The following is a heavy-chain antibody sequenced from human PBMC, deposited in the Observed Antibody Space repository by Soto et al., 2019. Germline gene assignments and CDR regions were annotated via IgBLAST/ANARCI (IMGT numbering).Heavy chain of an antibody. V-gene: IGHV3-23*01. CDR1: GVSFSSYA. CDR2: ISNRGGST. J-gene: IGHJ4*02. Sequence: EVQLLESGGGLVQPGGSLRLSCAASGVSFSSYAMSWVRQAPGQGLEWVSGISNRGGSTSYADSVKGRFTISRDNFKNTLYLQISSLRAEDTAVYYCAKSPMVDVIHLDYWGQGTLVTVSS. D-gene: IGHD2-8*01. CDR3: AKSPMVDVIHLDY.